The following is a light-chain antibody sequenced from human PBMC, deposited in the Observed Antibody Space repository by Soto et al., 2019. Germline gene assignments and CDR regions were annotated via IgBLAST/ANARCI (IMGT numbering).Light chain of an antibody. J-gene: IGKJ3*01. Sequence: VVLTQSPATLSLSPGERATLSCRANQPVSANYLAWYQQKPGQAPMLLIYGASSRATGIPDRFSGSGSGTDFTLTISRLEPEDFAVFYCHQYGSSPFTFGPGTKVGIK. CDR1: QPVSANY. V-gene: IGKV3-20*01. CDR3: HQYGSSPFT. CDR2: GAS.